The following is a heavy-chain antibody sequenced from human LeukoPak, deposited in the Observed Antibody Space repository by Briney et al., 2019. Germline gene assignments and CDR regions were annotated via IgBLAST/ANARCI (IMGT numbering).Heavy chain of an antibody. CDR1: GGSISSYY. V-gene: IGHV4-59*01. CDR2: IYYSGST. J-gene: IGHJ4*02. CDR3: ARTAASSRGGLAQIDY. D-gene: IGHD6-13*01. Sequence: SETLSLTCTVSGGSISSYYWSWIRQPPGKGLEWIGYIYYSGSTNYNPSLKSRVTISVDTSKNQFSLKLSSVTTADTAVYYCARTAASSRGGLAQIDYWGQGTLVTVSS.